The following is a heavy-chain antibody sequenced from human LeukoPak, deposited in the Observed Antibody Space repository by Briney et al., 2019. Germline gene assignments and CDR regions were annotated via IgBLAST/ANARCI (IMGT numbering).Heavy chain of an antibody. V-gene: IGHV3-7*01. D-gene: IGHD3-22*01. Sequence: GGSLRLSCAASGFTFSSYWMSWVRQAPGKGLEWVANIKQDGSEKYYVDSVKGRFTISRDNAKNSLYLQMNSLRAEDTAVYYCARDRGYYDSSGYPIHWGQGTLVTVSS. J-gene: IGHJ4*02. CDR3: ARDRGYYDSSGYPIH. CDR1: GFTFSSYW. CDR2: IKQDGSEK.